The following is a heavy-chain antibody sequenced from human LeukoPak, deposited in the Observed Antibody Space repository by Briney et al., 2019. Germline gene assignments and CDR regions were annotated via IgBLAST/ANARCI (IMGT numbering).Heavy chain of an antibody. V-gene: IGHV5-51*01. D-gene: IGHD4-17*01. CDR3: ARSPVEEINGYGVPLDY. J-gene: IGHJ4*02. Sequence: GESLKISCKGSGYSFTSYWIGWVRQMPGKGLEWMGIIYPGDSDTRYSPSFQGQVTISADKSISTAYLQWSSLKASDTAMYSCARSPVEEINGYGVPLDYWGQGTLVTVSS. CDR1: GYSFTSYW. CDR2: IYPGDSDT.